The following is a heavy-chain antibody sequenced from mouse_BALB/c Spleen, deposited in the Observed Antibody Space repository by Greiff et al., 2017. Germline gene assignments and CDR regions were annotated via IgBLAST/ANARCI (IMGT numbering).Heavy chain of an antibody. J-gene: IGHJ3*01. CDR2: INPSTGYT. Sequence: VQLQESGAELAKPGASVKMSCKASGYTFTSYWMHWVKQRPGQGLEWIGYINPSTGYTEYNQKFKDKATLTADKSSSTAYMQLSSLTSEDSAVYYCASGLRLFAYWGQGTLVTVSA. V-gene: IGHV1-7*01. CDR3: ASGLRLFAY. D-gene: IGHD2-4*01. CDR1: GYTFTSYW.